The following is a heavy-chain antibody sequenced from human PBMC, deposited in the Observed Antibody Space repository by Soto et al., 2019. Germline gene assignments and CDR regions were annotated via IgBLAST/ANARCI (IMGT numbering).Heavy chain of an antibody. J-gene: IGHJ4*02. CDR1: GGSISSYY. CDR3: ARVWDSSGPNFDY. Sequence: SETLSLTCTVSGGSISSYYWSWIRQPPGKGLEWIGYIYYSGSTNYNPSLKSRVTISVDTSKNQFSLKLSSVTAADTAVYYCARVWDSSGPNFDYWGQGTLVTVSS. V-gene: IGHV4-59*01. CDR2: IYYSGST. D-gene: IGHD3-22*01.